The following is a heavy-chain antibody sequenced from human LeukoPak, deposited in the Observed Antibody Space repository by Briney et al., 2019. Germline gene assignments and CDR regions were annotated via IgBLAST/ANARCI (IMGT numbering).Heavy chain of an antibody. CDR3: ATEGRRRPYLEYYSYYYGMDV. CDR2: FDPEDGET. V-gene: IGHV1-24*01. CDR1: GYTLTELS. J-gene: IGHJ6*02. D-gene: IGHD3-3*01. Sequence: ASVKVSCKVSGYTLTELSMHWVRQAPGKGLEWMGGFDPEDGETICAQKFQGRVTMTEDTSTDTAYMELSSLRSEDTAVYYCATEGRRRPYLEYYSYYYGMDVWGQGTTVTVSS.